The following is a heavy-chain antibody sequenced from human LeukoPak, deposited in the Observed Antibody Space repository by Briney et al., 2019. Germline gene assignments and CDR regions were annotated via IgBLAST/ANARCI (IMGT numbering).Heavy chain of an antibody. CDR3: ARLRRRWDRGDAFDI. Sequence: PGGSLRPSCAASGFIFSSYAMSWVRQAPGKGLEWVSSISSSSSYIYYADSVKGRFTISRDNAKNSLYLQMNSLRAEDTAVYYCARLRRRWDRGDAFDIWGQGTMVTVSS. CDR2: ISSSSSYI. D-gene: IGHD4-23*01. V-gene: IGHV3-21*01. J-gene: IGHJ3*02. CDR1: GFIFSSYA.